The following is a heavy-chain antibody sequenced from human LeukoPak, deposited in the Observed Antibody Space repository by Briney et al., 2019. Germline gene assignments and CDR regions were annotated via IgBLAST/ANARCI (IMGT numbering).Heavy chain of an antibody. Sequence: PGGSLRLSCAASAFTFSDYSMNWVRQAPGKGLEWISYISGRSSTIYYADSVRGRFTISRDNAKNSMYLQMNSLRAEGTAVHYCARDRLTSGSYFFDYWGQGTLVTVSS. J-gene: IGHJ4*02. CDR1: AFTFSDYS. V-gene: IGHV3-48*01. CDR2: ISGRSSTI. D-gene: IGHD1-26*01. CDR3: ARDRLTSGSYFFDY.